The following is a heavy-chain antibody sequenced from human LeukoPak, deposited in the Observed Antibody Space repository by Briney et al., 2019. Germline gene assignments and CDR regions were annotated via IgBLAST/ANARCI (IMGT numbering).Heavy chain of an antibody. Sequence: GGSLRLSCAASGFTISSYEMNWVRQAPGKGLEWVSYISSSGSTIYYADSVKGRFTISRDNAKNSLYLQMNSLRAEDTAVYYCAELGITMIGGVWGKGTTVTVSS. J-gene: IGHJ6*04. CDR1: GFTISSYE. CDR3: AELGITMIGGV. CDR2: ISSSGSTI. D-gene: IGHD3-10*02. V-gene: IGHV3-48*03.